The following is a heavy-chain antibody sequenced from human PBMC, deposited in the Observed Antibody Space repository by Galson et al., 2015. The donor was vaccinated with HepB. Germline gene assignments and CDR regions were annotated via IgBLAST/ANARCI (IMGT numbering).Heavy chain of an antibody. J-gene: IGHJ6*02. CDR3: ARAGTNYYDSSGYPRFSDYYGMDV. D-gene: IGHD3-22*01. CDR1: GFTFSSYA. V-gene: IGHV3-30*04. CDR2: ISYDGSNK. Sequence: SLRLSCAASGFTFSSYAMHWVRQAPGKGLEWVAVISYDGSNKYYADSVKGRFTISRDNSKNTLYLQMNSLRAEDTAVYYCARAGTNYYDSSGYPRFSDYYGMDVWGQGTTVTVSS.